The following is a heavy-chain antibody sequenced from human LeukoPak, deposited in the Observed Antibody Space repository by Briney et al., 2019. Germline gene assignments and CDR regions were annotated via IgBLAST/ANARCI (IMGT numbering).Heavy chain of an antibody. D-gene: IGHD2-15*01. J-gene: IGHJ6*03. CDR3: ARVPSLILYYMDV. Sequence: SETLSLTCTVSGGSISSHYWSWIRQPPGKGLEWIGYIYYSGSTNYNPSLKSRVTISVDTSKNQFSLKLSSVTAADTAVYYCARVPSLILYYMDVWGKGTTVTVSS. V-gene: IGHV4-59*11. CDR2: IYYSGST. CDR1: GGSISSHY.